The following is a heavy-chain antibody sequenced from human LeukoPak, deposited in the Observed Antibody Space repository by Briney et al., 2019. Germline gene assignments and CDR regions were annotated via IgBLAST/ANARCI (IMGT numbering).Heavy chain of an antibody. J-gene: IGHJ4*02. CDR1: GFTVSNNY. CDR3: ARGAYDSSGYYSYSFDY. V-gene: IGHV3-53*01. CDR2: IYSGGST. D-gene: IGHD3-22*01. Sequence: PGGSLRLSCAASGFTVSNNYMSWVRQAPGKGLEWVSVIYSGGSTYYADSVKGRFSFSRDNSKNTLYLQTNSLRAEDTAVYYCARGAYDSSGYYSYSFDYWGQGTLVTVSS.